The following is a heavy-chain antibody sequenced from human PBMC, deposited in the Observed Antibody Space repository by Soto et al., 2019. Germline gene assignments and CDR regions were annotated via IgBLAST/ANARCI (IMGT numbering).Heavy chain of an antibody. D-gene: IGHD6-13*01. CDR1: GYSFTSYW. CDR2: IYPGDSDT. J-gene: IGHJ6*02. CDR3: ARLSGMAAAGYYYYGMDV. Sequence: GESLKISCKGSGYSFTSYWIGWVRQMPGKGLEWMGIIYPGDSDTRYSPSFQGQVTISADKSISTAYLQWSSLKASDTAMYYCARLSGMAAAGYYYYGMDVWGQGTTVTVSS. V-gene: IGHV5-51*01.